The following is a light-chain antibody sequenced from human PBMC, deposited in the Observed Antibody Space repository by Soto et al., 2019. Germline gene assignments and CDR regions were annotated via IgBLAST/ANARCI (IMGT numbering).Light chain of an antibody. CDR1: SSDVGAYNY. Sequence: SALTQPASVSGSPGQSITISCTGTSSDVGAYNYVSWYKQHPGKAPKLMIYEVSHRPSGVSNRFSGSKSGNTASLTISGLQAEDEADYYCSSYTTSSTYVVFGGGTKVTVL. V-gene: IGLV2-14*01. CDR3: SSYTTSSTYVV. J-gene: IGLJ2*01. CDR2: EVS.